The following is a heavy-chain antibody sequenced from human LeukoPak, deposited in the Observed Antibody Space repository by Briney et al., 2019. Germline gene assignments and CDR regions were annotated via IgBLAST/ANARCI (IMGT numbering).Heavy chain of an antibody. D-gene: IGHD5-24*01. V-gene: IGHV3-30*18. CDR1: GFIFSSYD. CDR2: ISYNGSNQ. Sequence: PGGSLRLSCEASGFIFSSYDLHWVRQPPGKGLEWVTHISYNGSNQYYGQPEKRRFIISKDNSNNIAYPQMNSLRIEDTGVYYCAKDRREGYNGPHFWRLGALVTVSA. CDR3: AKDRREGYNGPHF. J-gene: IGHJ4*02.